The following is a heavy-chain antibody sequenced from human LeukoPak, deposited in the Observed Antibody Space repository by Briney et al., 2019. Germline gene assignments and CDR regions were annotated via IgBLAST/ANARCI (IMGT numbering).Heavy chain of an antibody. D-gene: IGHD3-16*01. CDR1: GFIFSSYR. CDR3: ARADEGGAFDY. J-gene: IGHJ4*02. Sequence: GGSLRLSCAASGFIFSSYRMNWVRQAPGKGLEWVSSISSSGSYIYYADSVKGRFTISRDNAKNTLYLQMNSLRAEDTAVYYCARADEGGAFDYWGQGTLVTVSS. V-gene: IGHV3-21*01. CDR2: ISSSGSYI.